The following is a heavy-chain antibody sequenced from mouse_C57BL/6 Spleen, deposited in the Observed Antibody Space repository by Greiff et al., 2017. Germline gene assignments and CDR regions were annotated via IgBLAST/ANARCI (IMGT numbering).Heavy chain of an antibody. J-gene: IGHJ3*01. V-gene: IGHV5-4*01. CDR2: ISDGGSYT. CDR1: GFTFSSYA. CDR3: ARDESNSWFAY. Sequence: EVQVVESGGGLVKPGGSLKLSCAASGFTFSSYAMSWVRQTPEKRLEWVATISDGGSYTYYPDNVKGRFTISRDNAKNNLYLQMSHLKSEDTAMYYCARDESNSWFAYWGQGTLVTVSA. D-gene: IGHD2-5*01.